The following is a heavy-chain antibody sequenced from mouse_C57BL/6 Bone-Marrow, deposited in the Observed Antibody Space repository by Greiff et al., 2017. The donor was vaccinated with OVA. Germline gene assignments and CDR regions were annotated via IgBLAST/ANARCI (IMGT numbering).Heavy chain of an antibody. J-gene: IGHJ1*03. CDR1: GFTFSDYY. Sequence: EVQLVESEGGLVQPGSSMKLSCTASGFTFSDYYMAWVRQVPEKGLEWVANINYDGSSTYYLDSLKSRFIISRDNAKNILYLQMSSLKSEDTATYYCARDKIPYWYFDVWGTGTTVTVSS. CDR3: ARDKIPYWYFDV. V-gene: IGHV5-16*01. CDR2: INYDGSST.